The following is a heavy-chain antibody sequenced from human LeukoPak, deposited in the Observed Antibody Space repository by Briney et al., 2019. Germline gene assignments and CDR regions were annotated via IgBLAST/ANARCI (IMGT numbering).Heavy chain of an antibody. D-gene: IGHD1-26*01. CDR1: GYTFSGYY. Sequence: ASVKVSCKTSGYTFSGYYMHWVRQAPAQGLEWLGCINPNSGSGGTNYAQKFQGWVTMTRDTSITTAYMELSRLRSDDTAVYYCARGGVNNWFDPWGQGTLVTVSS. V-gene: IGHV1-2*04. J-gene: IGHJ5*02. CDR2: INPNSGSGGT. CDR3: ARGGVNNWFDP.